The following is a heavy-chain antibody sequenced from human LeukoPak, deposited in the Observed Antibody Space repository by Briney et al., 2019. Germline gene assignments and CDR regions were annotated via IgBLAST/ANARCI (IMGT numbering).Heavy chain of an antibody. D-gene: IGHD1-26*01. V-gene: IGHV3-30*03. CDR2: ISYDGSNK. CDR1: GFTFSSYG. Sequence: PGRSLRLSCAASGFTFSSYGMHWVRQAPGKGLEWVAVISYDGSNKYYADSVKGRFTISRDNSKNTLYLQMNSLRAEDTAVYYCATQLYGSYYGGSPFDYWGQGTLVTVSS. J-gene: IGHJ4*02. CDR3: ATQLYGSYYGGSPFDY.